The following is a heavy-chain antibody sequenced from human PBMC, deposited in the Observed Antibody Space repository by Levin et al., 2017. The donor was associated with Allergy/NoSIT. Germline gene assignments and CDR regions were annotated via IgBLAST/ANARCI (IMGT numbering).Heavy chain of an antibody. CDR3: ARARIAVAGTRWGYEYFQH. CDR2: INPNSGGT. Sequence: ASVKVSCKASGYTFTGYYMHWVRQAPGQGLEWMGWINPNSGGTNYAQKFQGRVTMTRDTSISTAYMELSRLRSDDTAVYYCARARIAVAGTRWGYEYFQHWGQGTLVTVSS. J-gene: IGHJ1*01. D-gene: IGHD6-19*01. CDR1: GYTFTGYY. V-gene: IGHV1-2*02.